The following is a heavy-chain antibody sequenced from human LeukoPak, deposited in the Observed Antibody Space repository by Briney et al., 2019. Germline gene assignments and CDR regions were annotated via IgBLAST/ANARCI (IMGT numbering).Heavy chain of an antibody. J-gene: IGHJ4*02. CDR2: IYYSGST. CDR3: ARIGSSSWYVAH. CDR1: GGSISSGGYY. D-gene: IGHD6-13*01. Sequence: SQTLSLTCTVSGGSISSGGYYWSWIRQHPGKGLEWIGYIYYSGSTYYNPSLKSRVTISVDTSKNQFSLKLSSVTAADTAVYYCARIGSSSWYVAHWGQGTLVTVSS. V-gene: IGHV4-31*03.